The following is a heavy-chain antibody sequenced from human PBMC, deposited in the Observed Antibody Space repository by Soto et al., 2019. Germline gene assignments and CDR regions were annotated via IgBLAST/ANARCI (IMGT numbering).Heavy chain of an antibody. CDR2: ITPNSGYT. Sequence: QLQLTQSGGEARKPGASVRVSCAASGYKFSTYAISWLRQAPGQGLEWMGLITPNSGYTNYAQKFQGRLILTTDIPSSTSYMELTSLIYDDTAIYYCATSYDTGFDPCCQGTLVSVS. CDR1: GYKFSTYA. J-gene: IGHJ5*02. V-gene: IGHV1-18*01. CDR3: ATSYDTGFDP. D-gene: IGHD3-9*01.